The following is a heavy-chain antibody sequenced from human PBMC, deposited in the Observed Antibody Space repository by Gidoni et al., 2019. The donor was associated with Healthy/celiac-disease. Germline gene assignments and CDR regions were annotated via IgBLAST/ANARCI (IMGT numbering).Heavy chain of an antibody. CDR1: DFTLIDYA. J-gene: IGHJ6*02. Sequence: EVQLVESGGAVVQPGGSLRLPFPASDFTLIDYAMHWFRQAPGKGLEWVSLISGDGGSTYYADSVKGRFTISRDNSKNSLYLQMNSLRTEDTALYYCAKDIRDCWSGPTFYYYYGMDVWGQGTTVTVSS. V-gene: IGHV3-43*02. D-gene: IGHD3-3*01. CDR2: ISGDGGST. CDR3: AKDIRDCWSGPTFYYYYGMDV.